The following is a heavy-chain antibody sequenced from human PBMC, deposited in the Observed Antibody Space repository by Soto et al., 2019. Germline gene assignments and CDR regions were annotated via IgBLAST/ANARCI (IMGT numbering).Heavy chain of an antibody. V-gene: IGHV2-26*01. CDR3: ARILFGRSVAGGYFYMDV. D-gene: IGHD6-19*01. CDR1: GFSLSNGKVG. J-gene: IGHJ6*03. Sequence: HVTLKESGPVLVKPTETLTLTCTVSGFSLSNGKVGVSWIRQPPGKALEWLAHIFSNDEKSYRTSLTSRLTISEDTSKSQVVLTMTNVDPVDTATYYCARILFGRSVAGGYFYMDVWGKVTTVTVSS. CDR2: IFSNDEK.